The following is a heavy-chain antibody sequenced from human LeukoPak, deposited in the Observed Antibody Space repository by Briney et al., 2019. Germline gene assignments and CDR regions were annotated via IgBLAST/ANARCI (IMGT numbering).Heavy chain of an antibody. D-gene: IGHD2/OR15-2a*01. V-gene: IGHV4-39*01. CDR1: GGSISSSSYY. Sequence: SETLSLTCTVSGGSISSSSYYWGWIRQPSGKGLEWIGSIYYSGSTYYNPSLKSRVTISVDTSKNQFSLKLSSVTAADTAVYYCASPLLGAFDIWGQGTMVTVSS. J-gene: IGHJ3*02. CDR3: ASPLLGAFDI. CDR2: IYYSGST.